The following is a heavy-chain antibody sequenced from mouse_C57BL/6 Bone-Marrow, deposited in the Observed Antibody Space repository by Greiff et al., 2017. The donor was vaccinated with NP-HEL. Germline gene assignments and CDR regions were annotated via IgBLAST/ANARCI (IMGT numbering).Heavy chain of an antibody. Sequence: QVQLQQSGPGLVAPSPSLSITCTVSGFSLTSYGVHWVRQPPGKGLEWLVVIWSDGSTTYNSALKSRLSISKDNSKSQVFLKMNSLQTDDTAMYYCARHDGYYAWFAYWGQGTLVTVSA. D-gene: IGHD2-3*01. J-gene: IGHJ3*01. CDR2: IWSDGST. CDR1: GFSLTSYG. V-gene: IGHV2-6-1*01. CDR3: ARHDGYYAWFAY.